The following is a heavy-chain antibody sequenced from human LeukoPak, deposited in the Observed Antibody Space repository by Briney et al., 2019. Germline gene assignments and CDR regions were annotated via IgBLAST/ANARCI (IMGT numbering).Heavy chain of an antibody. CDR2: ISYDGSNK. Sequence: GGSLRLSCAASGFTFSSYAMHWVRQAPGKGLEWVAVISYDGSNKYYADSVKGRFTISRDNSKNTLCLQMNSLRAEDTAVYYCASQLSQGRIYYYYGMDVWGQGTTVTVSS. V-gene: IGHV3-30-3*01. CDR1: GFTFSSYA. J-gene: IGHJ6*02. D-gene: IGHD2/OR15-2a*01. CDR3: ASQLSQGRIYYYYGMDV.